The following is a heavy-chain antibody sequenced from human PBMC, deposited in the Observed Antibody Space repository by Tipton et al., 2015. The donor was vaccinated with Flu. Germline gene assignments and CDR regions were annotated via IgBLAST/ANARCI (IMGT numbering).Heavy chain of an antibody. D-gene: IGHD4-11*01. V-gene: IGHV4-39*07. CDR3: ARRDYSNYVSEPKNWFDP. Sequence: TLSLTCTVSRGSISSSTYYWGWIRQPPGKGLEWIGNIFHSGNTYHNPSLRSRVTISIDTSKNHFSLKLSSVTAADTAVYYCARRDYSNYVSEPKNWFDPWGQGALVTVSS. CDR1: RGSISSSTYY. J-gene: IGHJ5*02. CDR2: IFHSGNT.